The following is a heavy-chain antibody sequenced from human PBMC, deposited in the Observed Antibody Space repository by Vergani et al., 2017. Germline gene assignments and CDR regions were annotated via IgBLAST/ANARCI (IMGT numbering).Heavy chain of an antibody. CDR3: DHSGGSGWYAVPELHYYYYGMDV. J-gene: IGHJ6*02. CDR1: GFSLSTSGVG. Sequence: QITLKESGPTLVKPTQTLTLTCTFSGFSLSTSGVGVGWIRQPPGKALEWLALIYWDDDKRYSPSLKSRLTITKDTSKNQVVLTMTNMEPVDTATYYCDHSGGSGWYAVPELHYYYYGMDVWGQGTTVTVSS. CDR2: IYWDDDK. V-gene: IGHV2-5*02. D-gene: IGHD6-19*01.